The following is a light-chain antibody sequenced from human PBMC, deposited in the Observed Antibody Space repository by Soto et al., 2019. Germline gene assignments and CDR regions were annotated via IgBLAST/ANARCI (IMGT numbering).Light chain of an antibody. Sequence: EIVLTQSPATLSLSPGERATLSCRTSQSVGSSLAWYQQKPGQPPRLLFYESSNRATGIPGRFSGSGSGTDFTLTISSLEPADFAVYYCQQRSLLFTFGGGTKVDSK. CDR3: QQRSLLFT. J-gene: IGKJ4*01. V-gene: IGKV3-11*01. CDR2: ESS. CDR1: QSVGSS.